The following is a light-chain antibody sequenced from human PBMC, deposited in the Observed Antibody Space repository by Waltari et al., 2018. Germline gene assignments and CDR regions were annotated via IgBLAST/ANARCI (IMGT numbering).Light chain of an antibody. CDR1: SSDVGGYNY. CDR3: SSYTSSSTLDVV. CDR2: EVS. V-gene: IGLV2-14*01. J-gene: IGLJ2*01. Sequence: QSALTQPASVSGSPGQSITISCTGTSSDVGGYNYVSWYQQHPGKAPKLMIYEVSNRPSGVSNRFSGSKSGNTASLTISGLQAEDEPDYYCSSYTSSSTLDVVFGGGTKLTVL.